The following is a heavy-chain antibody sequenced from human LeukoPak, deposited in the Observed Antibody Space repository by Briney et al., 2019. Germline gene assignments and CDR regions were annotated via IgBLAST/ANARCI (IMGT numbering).Heavy chain of an antibody. Sequence: GGSLRLSCAASGFTFSSYVMNWVRQAPGKGLEWVSAISGSGDSTYYADSVKARFTISRDNSKNTLYLQMNSLKTEDTAVYYCTRDRVFESGSYYEDYWGQGTLVTVSS. V-gene: IGHV3-23*01. D-gene: IGHD3-10*01. CDR2: ISGSGDST. J-gene: IGHJ4*02. CDR1: GFTFSSYV. CDR3: TRDRVFESGSYYEDY.